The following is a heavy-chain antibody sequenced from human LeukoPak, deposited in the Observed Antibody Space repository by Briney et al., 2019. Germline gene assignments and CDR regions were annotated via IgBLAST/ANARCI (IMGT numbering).Heavy chain of an antibody. CDR1: GFTFSDYA. CDR3: ARGYASGTYYSDY. V-gene: IGHV3-23*01. Sequence: GGSLRLSCAASGFTFSDYAMSWVRQAPGKGLEWVSAISGSGGNTYYADSVRGRFTISRDKSKNTLFLQMNSLRAEDTAVYYCARGYASGTYYSDYWGLGTLVTVSS. J-gene: IGHJ4*02. D-gene: IGHD3-10*01. CDR2: ISGSGGNT.